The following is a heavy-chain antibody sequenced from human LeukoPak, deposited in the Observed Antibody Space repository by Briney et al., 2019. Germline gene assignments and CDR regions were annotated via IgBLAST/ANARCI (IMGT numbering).Heavy chain of an antibody. CDR3: ARATYYYDSSGYGY. J-gene: IGHJ4*02. CDR1: GFTFSSYG. CDR2: IWYDGSNK. V-gene: IGHV3-33*01. D-gene: IGHD3-22*01. Sequence: GGSLRLSCAASGFTFSSYGMHWVRQAPGKGLEWVAVIWYDGSNKYYADSVKGRFTISRDNSKNTLYLQMNSLRDEDTAVYYCARATYYYDSSGYGYWGQGTLVTVSS.